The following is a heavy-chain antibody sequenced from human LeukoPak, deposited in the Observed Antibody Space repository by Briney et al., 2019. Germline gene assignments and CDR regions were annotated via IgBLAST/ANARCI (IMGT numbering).Heavy chain of an antibody. CDR2: INPSGGST. V-gene: IGHV1-46*01. CDR3: ARDLPDHYYGSGSYYTPSDY. J-gene: IGHJ4*02. CDR1: GYTFTSYY. D-gene: IGHD3-10*01. Sequence: ASVKVSCKASGYTFTSYYMHWVRQAPGQGLEWMGIINPSGGSTSYAQKFQGRVTMPRDMSTSTVYMELSSLRSEDTAVYYCARDLPDHYYGSGSYYTPSDYWGQGTLVTVSS.